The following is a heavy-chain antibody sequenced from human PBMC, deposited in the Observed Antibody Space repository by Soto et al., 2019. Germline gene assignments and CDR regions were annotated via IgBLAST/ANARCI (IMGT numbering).Heavy chain of an antibody. CDR1: GFTFTTYW. CDR2: INQDGGEK. CDR3: ARDTAVASFRYYYGMDV. D-gene: IGHD6-19*01. V-gene: IGHV3-7*01. J-gene: IGHJ6*02. Sequence: GSLRLSCAASGFTFTTYWMSWVRQAPGKGLEWVANINQDGGEKFYVDSVKGRFTISRDNAKDSLYLQMNSLRDEDAAVYYCARDTAVASFRYYYGMDVWGQGTTVTVSS.